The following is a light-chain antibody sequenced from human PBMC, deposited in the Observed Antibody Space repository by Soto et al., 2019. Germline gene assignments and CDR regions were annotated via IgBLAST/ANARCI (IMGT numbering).Light chain of an antibody. Sequence: DIQMTQSPSSVSASVGDRVTITCRASRDISTWVAWYQQKPGKAPNLLIYTASTLQSGVPSRFSGSGSGTEFTLTISSLQPEDFATYYCQQADTFPLTFGGGTKVEIK. CDR3: QQADTFPLT. CDR2: TAS. V-gene: IGKV1-12*01. J-gene: IGKJ4*01. CDR1: RDISTW.